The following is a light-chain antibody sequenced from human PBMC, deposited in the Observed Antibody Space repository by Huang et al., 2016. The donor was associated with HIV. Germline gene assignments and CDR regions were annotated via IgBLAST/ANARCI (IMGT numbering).Light chain of an antibody. CDR2: DAS. J-gene: IGKJ4*01. CDR3: QQRDNWLT. CDR1: QLVKTF. Sequence: IVLTQSPVTLSLAPGQRATLSFRASQLVKTFLAWYQQKPGQAPRLLIHDASKRAPGVPSRFSGSGSGTAFTLTINSLEPEDFAIYYCQQRDNWLTFGGGTTVEI. V-gene: IGKV3-11*01.